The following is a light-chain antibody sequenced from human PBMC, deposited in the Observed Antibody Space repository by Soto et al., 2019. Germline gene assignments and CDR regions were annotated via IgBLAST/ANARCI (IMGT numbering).Light chain of an antibody. J-gene: IGLJ2*01. CDR1: SSNIGAGYD. CDR3: QSYDSSLSLL. Sequence: QSVLTQPPSVSGAPGQRVTISCTGSSSNIGAGYDVHWYQQLPGTAPKLLIYGNSNRPSGVPDRFSCSKSGTSASLAITGLQAEDEADYYCQSYDSSLSLLFCGGTKVTVL. CDR2: GNS. V-gene: IGLV1-40*01.